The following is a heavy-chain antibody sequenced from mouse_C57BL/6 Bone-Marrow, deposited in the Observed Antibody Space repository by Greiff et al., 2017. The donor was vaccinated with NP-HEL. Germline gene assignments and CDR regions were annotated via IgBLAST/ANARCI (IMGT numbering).Heavy chain of an antibody. CDR3: TTGPVWFAY. CDR2: IDPENGDT. V-gene: IGHV14-4*01. Sequence: VQLQQSGAELVRPGASVKLSCQASGFNIKDDYMHWVKQRPEQGLEWIGWIDPENGDTEYASKFQGKATITADTSSNTAYLQLSSLTSEDTAVYYCTTGPVWFAYWGQGTLVTVSA. J-gene: IGHJ3*01. CDR1: GFNIKDDY.